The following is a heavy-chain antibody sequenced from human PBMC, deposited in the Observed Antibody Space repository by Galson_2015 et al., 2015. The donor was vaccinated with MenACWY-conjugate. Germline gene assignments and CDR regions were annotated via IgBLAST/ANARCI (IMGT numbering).Heavy chain of an antibody. CDR2: IWYDGSKT. V-gene: IGHV3-33*01. J-gene: IGHJ4*02. D-gene: IGHD5-12*01. Sequence: SLRLSCAASGFTFSRYAMHWVRQAPGKGLEWVAVIWYDGSKTYYADSVKGRFTISRDNSKNTAYLQMNSLRAEDTSIYYCFAINSGIDYWGQGTLV. CDR1: GFTFSRYA. CDR3: FAINSGIDY.